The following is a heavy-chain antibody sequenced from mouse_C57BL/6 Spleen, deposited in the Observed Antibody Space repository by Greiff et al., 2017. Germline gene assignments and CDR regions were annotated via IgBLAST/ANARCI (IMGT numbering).Heavy chain of an antibody. V-gene: IGHV1-55*01. D-gene: IGHD1-1*01. J-gene: IGHJ4*01. CDR1: GYTFTSYW. CDR3: AKDYGSTLYAMDY. Sequence: VQLQQPGAELVKPGASVKMSCTASGYTFTSYWITWVQQRPGQGLEWIGDIYPGSGSTNYNEKFKSKATLTVDTSSSTAYMQLSSLTSEDSAVYYGAKDYGSTLYAMDYWGQGTSVTVSS. CDR2: IYPGSGST.